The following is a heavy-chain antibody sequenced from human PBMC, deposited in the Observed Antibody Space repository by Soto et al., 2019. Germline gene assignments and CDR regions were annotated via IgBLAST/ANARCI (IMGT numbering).Heavy chain of an antibody. CDR2: ISWDGGST. V-gene: IGHV3-43*01. CDR3: AKDTVVVVAATQWNYYYYGMDV. J-gene: IGHJ6*02. CDR1: GFTFDDYT. D-gene: IGHD2-15*01. Sequence: GGSLRLSCAASGFTFDDYTMHWVRQAPGKGLEWVSLISWDGGSTYYADSVKGRFTISRDNSKNSLYLQMNSLRTEDTALYYCAKDTVVVVAATQWNYYYYGMDVWGQGTTVTVSS.